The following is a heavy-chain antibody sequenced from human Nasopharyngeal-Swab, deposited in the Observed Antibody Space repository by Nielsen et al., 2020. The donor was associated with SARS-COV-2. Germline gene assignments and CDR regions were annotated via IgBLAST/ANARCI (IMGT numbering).Heavy chain of an antibody. CDR1: GGSSSGYY. Sequence: SETLSLTCAVYGGSSSGYYWSWIRQPPGKGLEWIGEINHSGSTNYNPSLKSRVTISVDTSKNQFSLKLSSVTAADTAVYYCARGLPDIVVVPAPSPFDPWGQGTLVTVSS. J-gene: IGHJ5*02. CDR3: ARGLPDIVVVPAPSPFDP. V-gene: IGHV4-34*01. D-gene: IGHD2-2*01. CDR2: INHSGST.